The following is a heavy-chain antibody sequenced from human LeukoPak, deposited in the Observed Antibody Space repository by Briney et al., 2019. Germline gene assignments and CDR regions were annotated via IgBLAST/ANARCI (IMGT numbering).Heavy chain of an antibody. V-gene: IGHV3-30*02. CDR3: AKDLTY. Sequence: PGGSLSLSXAASGFTFSNSGMHWVRQAPGKGLEWVAFVLYDGSNKYYTDSVKGRFTISRDNSRNTLYLQMNSLRPEDAAVYYCAKDLTYWGQGTLVTVSS. CDR1: GFTFSNSG. CDR2: VLYDGSNK. J-gene: IGHJ4*02.